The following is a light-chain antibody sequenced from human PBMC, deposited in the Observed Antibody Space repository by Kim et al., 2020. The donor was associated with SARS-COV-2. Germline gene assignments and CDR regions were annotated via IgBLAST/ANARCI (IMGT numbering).Light chain of an antibody. J-gene: IGLJ2*01. CDR3: NSYAGSVKWV. Sequence: QSALTQPPSASGSPGQSVTISCTGTSSDVGGYNYVSWYQQHPGKAPKLMIYEVNKRPSGVPDRFSGSKSGNTASLTVSGLQAEDEADYYCNSYAGSVKWVFGGGTQLTVL. CDR2: EVN. V-gene: IGLV2-8*01. CDR1: SSDVGGYNY.